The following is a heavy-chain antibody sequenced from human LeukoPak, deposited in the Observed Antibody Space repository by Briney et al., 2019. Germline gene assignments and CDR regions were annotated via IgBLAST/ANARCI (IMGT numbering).Heavy chain of an antibody. CDR3: ARFPALAEFYYYGMDV. CDR2: IYYSGST. CDR1: GGSISSDSYY. D-gene: IGHD1-14*01. J-gene: IGHJ6*02. Sequence: SETLSLTCTVSGGSISSDSYYWAWIRQPPGKGLEWIASIYYSGSTYYNPSLKSRVTISVDTSRNQFSLKLSSVTAADTAVYYCARFPALAEFYYYGMDVWGQGTTVTVSS. V-gene: IGHV4-39*01.